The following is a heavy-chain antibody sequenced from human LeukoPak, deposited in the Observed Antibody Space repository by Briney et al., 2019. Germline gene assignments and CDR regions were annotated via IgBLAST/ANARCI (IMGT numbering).Heavy chain of an antibody. V-gene: IGHV3-30*04. J-gene: IGHJ4*02. Sequence: GGSLSLSCAASGFTFSSYAMHWVRQAPGKGLEWVAVISYDGSNKYYADSVKGRFTISRDNSKNTLYLQMNSLRAEDTAVYYCARDLPDCSGGSCYSVFDYWGQGTLVTVSS. CDR2: ISYDGSNK. CDR1: GFTFSSYA. CDR3: ARDLPDCSGGSCYSVFDY. D-gene: IGHD2-15*01.